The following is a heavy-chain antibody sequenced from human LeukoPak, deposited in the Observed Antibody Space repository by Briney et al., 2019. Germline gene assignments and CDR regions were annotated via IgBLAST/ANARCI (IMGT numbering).Heavy chain of an antibody. V-gene: IGHV1-18*01. CDR2: FSGFNDNT. D-gene: IGHD2-15*01. Sequence: ASVKVSCKASGCDFNRFAINWVRQAPGQGPEWMGWFSGFNDNTAYAQKLQDRVTMTTDKSTSTAYMELRNLRSDDTAMYYCARCSAATCFPLDFDFWGQGTLVTVSS. J-gene: IGHJ4*02. CDR1: GCDFNRFA. CDR3: ARCSAATCFPLDFDF.